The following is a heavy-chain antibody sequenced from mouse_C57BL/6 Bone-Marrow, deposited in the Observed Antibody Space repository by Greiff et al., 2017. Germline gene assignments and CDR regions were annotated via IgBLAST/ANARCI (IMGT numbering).Heavy chain of an antibody. CDR1: GYTFTSYG. D-gene: IGHD2-4*01. Sequence: VQLQQSGAELARPGASVKLSCKASGYTFTSYGISWVKQRTGQGLEWIGEIYPRSGNTYYNEKFKGKATLTADKSSSTAYMELRSLTSEDSAVXFCARLRYDYDVAYWGQGTLVTVSA. CDR3: ARLRYDYDVAY. V-gene: IGHV1-81*01. CDR2: IYPRSGNT. J-gene: IGHJ3*01.